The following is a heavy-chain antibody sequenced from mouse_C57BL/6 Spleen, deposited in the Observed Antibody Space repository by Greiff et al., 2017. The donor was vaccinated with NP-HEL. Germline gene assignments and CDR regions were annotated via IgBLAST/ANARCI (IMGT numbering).Heavy chain of an antibody. CDR3: ARVRTGTALHWYFDV. V-gene: IGHV3-6*01. Sequence: ESGPGLVKPSQSLSLTCSVTGYSITSGYYWNWIRQFPGIKLEWMGYISYDGSNNYNPSLKNRISITRDTSKNQFFLKLNSVTTEDTATYYCARVRTGTALHWYFDVWGTGTTVTVSS. CDR2: ISYDGSN. J-gene: IGHJ1*03. CDR1: GYSITSGYY. D-gene: IGHD4-1*01.